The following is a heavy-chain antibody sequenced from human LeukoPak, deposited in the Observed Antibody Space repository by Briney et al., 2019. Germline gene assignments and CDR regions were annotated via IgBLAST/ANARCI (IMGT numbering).Heavy chain of an antibody. CDR1: GGSISSYY. CDR2: IYYSGST. CDR3: ASGGSSSWGGWFDP. Sequence: PSETLSLTCTVSGGSISSYYWSWIRQPPGKGLEWIGYIYYSGSTNYNPSLKSRVTISVDTSKNQFSLKLSSVTAADTAVYYCASGGSSSWGGWFDPWGQGTLVTVSS. D-gene: IGHD6-13*01. V-gene: IGHV4-59*01. J-gene: IGHJ5*02.